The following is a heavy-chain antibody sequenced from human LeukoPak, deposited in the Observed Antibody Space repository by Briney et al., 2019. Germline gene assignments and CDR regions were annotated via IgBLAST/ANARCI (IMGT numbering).Heavy chain of an antibody. Sequence: SETLSLTCAVYGGSFSGYYWSWIRKPPGKGLEWIGEINHSGSTNYNPSLKSRVTISVDTSKNQFSLKLSSVTAADTAVYYCARVRMVWGVIMVYWGQGTLVTVSS. D-gene: IGHD3-10*01. CDR1: GGSFSGYY. V-gene: IGHV4-34*01. CDR3: ARVRMVWGVIMVY. J-gene: IGHJ4*02. CDR2: INHSGST.